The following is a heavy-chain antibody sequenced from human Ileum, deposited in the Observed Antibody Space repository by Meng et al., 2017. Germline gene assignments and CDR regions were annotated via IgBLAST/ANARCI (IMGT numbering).Heavy chain of an antibody. Sequence: GWGPGLVGPSGTLSLPRAVSSGHSRRNTYWSWVRPPPGKGLEWIGQISHSWSAYYNPSLKSRVTMSVDKSKSQFSLMLTSVTAADTPIYYCARHGGYSQDFWGQGTLVTVSS. V-gene: IGHV4-4*02. CDR2: ISHSWSA. J-gene: IGHJ4*02. D-gene: IGHD4-23*01. CDR1: SGHSRRNTY. CDR3: ARHGGYSQDF.